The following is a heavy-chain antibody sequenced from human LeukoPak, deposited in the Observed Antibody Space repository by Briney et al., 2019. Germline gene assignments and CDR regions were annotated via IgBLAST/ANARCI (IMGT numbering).Heavy chain of an antibody. CDR3: ARDVVTASIYYYYGMDV. V-gene: IGHV3-30-3*01. CDR2: ISYDGSNK. CDR1: GFTFSNYA. D-gene: IGHD2-21*02. J-gene: IGHJ6*02. Sequence: GGSLRLSCAASGFTFSNYAMHWVRQAPGKGLEWVAVISYDGSNKYYADSVKGRFTISRDNSKNTPSLQMNSLRAEDTAVYYCARDVVTASIYYYYGMDVWGQGTTVTVSS.